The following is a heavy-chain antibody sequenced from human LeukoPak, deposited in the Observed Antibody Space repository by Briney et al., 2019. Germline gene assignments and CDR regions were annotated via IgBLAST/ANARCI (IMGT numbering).Heavy chain of an antibody. J-gene: IGHJ4*02. CDR3: ARVTYDSSGYYYFDY. Sequence: GGSLRLSCAASGFTFSSYAMSWVRQAPGKGLEWVSAISGSGGSTYYADSVKGRFTISRDNSKNTLYLQMNSLRAEDTAVYYCARVTYDSSGYYYFDYWGQGTLVTVSS. CDR1: GFTFSSYA. CDR2: ISGSGGST. D-gene: IGHD3-22*01. V-gene: IGHV3-23*01.